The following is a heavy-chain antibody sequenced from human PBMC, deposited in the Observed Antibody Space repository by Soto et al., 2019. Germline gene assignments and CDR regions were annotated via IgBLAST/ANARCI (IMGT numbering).Heavy chain of an antibody. CDR3: ARIVALTYPNTRGPDLDF. V-gene: IGHV1-69*06. CDR1: GGTFGSHT. CDR2: IIPVFNAA. D-gene: IGHD2-21*01. J-gene: IGHJ4*02. Sequence: QVQLVQSGAEVKKPGSSVRVSCKVSGGTFGSHTFTSVRHAPGQGLEWMGEIIPVFNAANYAQRFQNRVTITEDRSPTTVYLGRSSLTAADTARYYCARIVALTYPNTRGPDLDFWGQGTLVIVSS.